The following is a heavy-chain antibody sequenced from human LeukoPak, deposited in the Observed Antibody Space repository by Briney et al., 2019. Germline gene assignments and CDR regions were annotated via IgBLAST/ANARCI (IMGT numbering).Heavy chain of an antibody. D-gene: IGHD3-16*02. CDR2: IYYSGST. CDR3: ASGFYDYVWGTYRPLYFDY. Sequence: SETLSLTCTVSGGSISSYYWSWIRQPPGKGLEWIGYIYYSGSTKYNPSLKSRVTISVDTSKNQFSLKLSSVTAADTAVYYCASGFYDYVWGTYRPLYFDYWGQGTLVTVSS. J-gene: IGHJ4*02. V-gene: IGHV4-59*08. CDR1: GGSISSYY.